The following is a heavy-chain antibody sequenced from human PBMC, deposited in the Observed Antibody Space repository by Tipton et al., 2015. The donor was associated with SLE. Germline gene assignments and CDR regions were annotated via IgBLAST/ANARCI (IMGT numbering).Heavy chain of an antibody. CDR2: IHYSGST. CDR1: GDSITNHY. CDR3: ARDNYYGSGSYLDP. J-gene: IGHJ5*02. V-gene: IGHV4-59*11. D-gene: IGHD3-10*01. Sequence: TLSLTCTVSGDSITNHYWTWIRQPPGKGLEWIGYIHYSGSTNYNPSLKSRVTISLDASKNQFSLKLNSVTAADTAVYYCARDNYYGSGSYLDPWGQGTLVTVSS.